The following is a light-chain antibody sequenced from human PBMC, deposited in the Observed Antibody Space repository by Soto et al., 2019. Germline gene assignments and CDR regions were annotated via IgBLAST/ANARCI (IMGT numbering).Light chain of an antibody. V-gene: IGKV3-15*01. Sequence: EIVMTQSPATLSVSPGEGATLSCKASQTVYNNLAWYQQRPGQPPRLLIYDASTRATGISARFSGSGYGTEFPLTISSMQSEDFAVYFCQQCSNWPLTFGGGTKVEIK. CDR2: DAS. CDR1: QTVYNN. J-gene: IGKJ4*01. CDR3: QQCSNWPLT.